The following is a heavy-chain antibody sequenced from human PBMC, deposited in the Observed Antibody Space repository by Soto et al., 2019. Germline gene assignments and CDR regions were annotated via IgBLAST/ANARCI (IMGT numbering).Heavy chain of an antibody. D-gene: IGHD6-6*01. CDR3: AISSIAARPYYYYMDV. J-gene: IGHJ6*03. CDR1: GGSISSYY. V-gene: IGHV4-59*08. CDR2: IYYSGST. Sequence: SETLSLTCTVSGGSISSYYWSWIRQPPGKGLEWIGYIYYSGSTNYNPPLKSRVTISVDTSKNQFSLKLSSVTAADTAVYYCAISSIAARPYYYYMDVWGKGTTVTVSS.